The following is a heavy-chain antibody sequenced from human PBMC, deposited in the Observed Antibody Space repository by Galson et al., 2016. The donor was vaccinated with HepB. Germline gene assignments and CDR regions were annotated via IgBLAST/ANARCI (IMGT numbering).Heavy chain of an antibody. D-gene: IGHD4-23*01. CDR1: GFSFSNYG. J-gene: IGHJ4*02. CDR3: ARDYAGNPVLRLDY. V-gene: IGHV3-30-3*01. CDR2: ISSDGTYK. Sequence: SLRLSCAASGFSFSNYGMHWVRQAPGKGLEWVAFISSDGTYKYYADSVKGRFTIARDNSKNTLYVQMASLRPADTAVYYCARDYAGNPVLRLDYWGQGSLVAVSS.